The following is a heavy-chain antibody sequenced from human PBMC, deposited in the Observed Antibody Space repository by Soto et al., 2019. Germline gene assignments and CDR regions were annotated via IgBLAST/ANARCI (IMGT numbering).Heavy chain of an antibody. J-gene: IGHJ6*02. CDR3: ARVVGGYYSGMDV. CDR2: ISHSGTT. CDR1: GGSISSSNW. Sequence: QGQLQESGPGLVKPSGTLSLTCAVSGGSISSSNWWSWVRQPPGKGLAWIGEISHSGTTNYNPSLQSRVPRSVDKSKNQSSLKLSPVTAADTAVYYCARVVGGYYSGMDVWGPGTTVTVSS. V-gene: IGHV4-4*02. D-gene: IGHD2-2*01.